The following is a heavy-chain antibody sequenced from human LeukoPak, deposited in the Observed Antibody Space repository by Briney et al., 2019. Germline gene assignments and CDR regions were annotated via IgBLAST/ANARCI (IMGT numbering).Heavy chain of an antibody. CDR3: ARLKDDVTKLDY. D-gene: IGHD2-8*01. J-gene: IGHJ4*02. CDR1: GFTFSTYW. V-gene: IGHV3-7*01. Sequence: GGSLRLSCAASGFTFSTYWMSWVRQAPGKGLEWVANINQDGSQKRYVDSVHGRFTISRDNTKNSLFLQMNSLRAEDTAVYYCARLKDDVTKLDYWGQGTLVTVSS. CDR2: INQDGSQK.